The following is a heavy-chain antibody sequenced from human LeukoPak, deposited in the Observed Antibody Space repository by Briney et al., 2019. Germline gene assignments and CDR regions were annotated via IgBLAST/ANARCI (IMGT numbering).Heavy chain of an antibody. CDR1: GGSVSSGSYY. J-gene: IGHJ4*02. Sequence: PSETLSLTCIVSGGSVSSGSYYWSWIRQPPGKGLEWIGYIFYAGSTTYNPSLKSRVTISIDTSKNQFSLKLNSVTAADTAVYYCASGERGYSYGPLDYWGQGILVTVSS. CDR2: IFYAGST. CDR3: ASGERGYSYGPLDY. D-gene: IGHD5-18*01. V-gene: IGHV4-61*01.